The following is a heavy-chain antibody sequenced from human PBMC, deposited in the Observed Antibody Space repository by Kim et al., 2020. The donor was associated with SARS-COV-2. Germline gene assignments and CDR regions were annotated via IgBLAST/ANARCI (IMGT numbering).Heavy chain of an antibody. CDR2: MNPNSGDT. Sequence: ASVKVSCKASGYTFTSYDINWVRQATGQGLECMGWMNPNSGDTGYAQKFQGRVTMTRNTSISTAYMELSSLRSEDTAVYYCTRGLRGRYYYYYYVDVWGKGTTVTVSS. CDR1: GYTFTSYD. J-gene: IGHJ6*03. CDR3: TRGLRGRYYYYYYVDV. V-gene: IGHV1-8*01.